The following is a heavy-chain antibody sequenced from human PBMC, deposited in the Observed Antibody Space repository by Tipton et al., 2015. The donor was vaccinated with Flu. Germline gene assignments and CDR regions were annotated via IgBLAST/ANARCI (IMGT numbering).Heavy chain of an antibody. CDR3: TRGCRYCSGGRRDVMDV. D-gene: IGHD2-15*01. CDR2: IYYSATT. J-gene: IGHJ6*02. Sequence: GLVKPSQTLSLTCTVSGDSISSGGFYWSWIRQHPGKGLEWIGYIYYSATTHYNPSLESRATILVDTSKNQFSLKLNSLTAADTAVYYCTRGCRYCSGGRRDVMDVWGQGTTVTVSS. V-gene: IGHV4-31*03. CDR1: GDSISSGGFY.